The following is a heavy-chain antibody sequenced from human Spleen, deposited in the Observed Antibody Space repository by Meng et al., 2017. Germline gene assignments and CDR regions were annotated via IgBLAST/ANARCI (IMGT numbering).Heavy chain of an antibody. CDR1: GFTFSDYY. CDR2: ISSSGSTI. CDR3: ARDLHSYGRNIDY. D-gene: IGHD5-18*01. V-gene: IGHV3-11*01. Sequence: LSLTCAASGFTFSDYYMSWIRQAPGKGLEWVSYISSSGSTIYYADSVKGRFTISRDNAKNSLYLQMNSLRAEDTAVYYCARDLHSYGRNIDYWGQGTLVTVSS. J-gene: IGHJ4*02.